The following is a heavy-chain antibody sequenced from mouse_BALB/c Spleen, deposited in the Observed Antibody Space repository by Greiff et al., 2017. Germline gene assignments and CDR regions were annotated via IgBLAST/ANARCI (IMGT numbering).Heavy chain of an antibody. D-gene: IGHD2-10*02. V-gene: IGHV5-6-5*01. Sequence: EVMLVESGGGLVKPGGSLKLSCAASGFTFSSYAMSWVRQTPEKRLEWVASISSGGGTYYPDSVKGRFTISRDNARNILYLQMSSLRSEDTAMYYCARVSDVWSMDYWGQGTSVTVSS. J-gene: IGHJ4*01. CDR1: GFTFSSYA. CDR3: ARVSDVWSMDY. CDR2: ISSGGGT.